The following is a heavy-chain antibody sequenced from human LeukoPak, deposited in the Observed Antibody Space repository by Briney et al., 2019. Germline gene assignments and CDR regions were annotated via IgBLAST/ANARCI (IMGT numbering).Heavy chain of an antibody. Sequence: GGSLRLSCAASGFTFDDYAMYWVRQAPGKGLEWVSGISWNSGNIDYADSVKGRFTISRDNARNSLYLQMNSLRAEDTALYYCAKEDDSSLDYWGQGTLVTVSS. V-gene: IGHV3-9*01. D-gene: IGHD3-22*01. CDR3: AKEDDSSLDY. J-gene: IGHJ4*02. CDR2: ISWNSGNI. CDR1: GFTFDDYA.